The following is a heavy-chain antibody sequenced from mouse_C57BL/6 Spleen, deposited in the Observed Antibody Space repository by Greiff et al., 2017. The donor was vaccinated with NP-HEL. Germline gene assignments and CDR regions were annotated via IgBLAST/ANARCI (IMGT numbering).Heavy chain of an antibody. V-gene: IGHV1-82*01. CDR2: IYPGDGDT. CDR3: ARSPYPYYFDY. Sequence: VQLQQSGPELVKPGASVKISCKASGYAFSSSWMNWVKQRPGQGLEWIGRIYPGDGDTNYNGKFKGKATLTADKSSSTAYMQLSSLTSEDSAVYFCARSPYPYYFDYWGQGTTLTVSS. D-gene: IGHD5-1*01. J-gene: IGHJ2*01. CDR1: GYAFSSSW.